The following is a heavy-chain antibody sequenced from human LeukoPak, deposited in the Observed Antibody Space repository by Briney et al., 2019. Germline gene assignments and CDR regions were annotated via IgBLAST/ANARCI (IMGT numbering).Heavy chain of an antibody. J-gene: IGHJ4*02. CDR1: GFTFSSFW. Sequence: GGSLRLSCAASGFTFSSFWMSWVRQAPGKGLEWVAKIIQDGSEKYYVDSVKGRFTISRDNAKNSLCLQMNSLRAEDTAVYYCARDSPGIMIFGVVTPNGGQGTLVTVSS. CDR3: ARDSPGIMIFGVVTPN. CDR2: IIQDGSEK. D-gene: IGHD3-3*01. V-gene: IGHV3-7*05.